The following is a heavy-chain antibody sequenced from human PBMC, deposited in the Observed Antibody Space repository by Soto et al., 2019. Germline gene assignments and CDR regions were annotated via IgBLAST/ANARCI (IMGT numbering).Heavy chain of an antibody. CDR1: GFTFSSYA. Sequence: GGSLRLSXAASGFTFSSYAMSWVRQAPGKGLEWVSAISGSGGSTYYADSVKGRFTISRDNSKNTLYLQMNSLRAEDTAVYYCAPAFRVYYYDSSGSAFDWGQGTLVTAPQ. CDR3: APAFRVYYYDSSGSAFD. J-gene: IGHJ4*02. CDR2: ISGSGGST. D-gene: IGHD3-22*01. V-gene: IGHV3-23*01.